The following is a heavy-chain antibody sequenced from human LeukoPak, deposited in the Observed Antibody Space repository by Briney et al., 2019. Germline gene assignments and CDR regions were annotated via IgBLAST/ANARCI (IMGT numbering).Heavy chain of an antibody. V-gene: IGHV4-38-2*02. Sequence: SETLSLTCTVSGYSISSGYYWGWIRQPPGKGLEWIGSIYHSGSTYYNPSLKSRVTISVDTSKNQFSLKLSSVTAADTAVYYCARGRGKRGAATPPLDYWGQGTLVTVSS. CDR1: GYSISSGYY. J-gene: IGHJ4*02. CDR2: IYHSGST. D-gene: IGHD2-2*02. CDR3: ARGRGKRGAATPPLDY.